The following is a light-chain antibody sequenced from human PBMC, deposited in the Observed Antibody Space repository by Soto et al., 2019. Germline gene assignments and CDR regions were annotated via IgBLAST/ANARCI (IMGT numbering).Light chain of an antibody. CDR1: SSDVGGYNY. CDR3: SSYTGSSTDV. V-gene: IGLV2-14*03. CDR2: DVS. Sequence: QSALTQPASVSGSPGQSITISCTGTSSDVGGYNYVSWYQQHPGKAPKLMIYDVSNRPAVVSNRFSGSNSGNTASLTISGLQTEDESDYYCSSYTGSSTDVFGTGTKLTVL. J-gene: IGLJ1*01.